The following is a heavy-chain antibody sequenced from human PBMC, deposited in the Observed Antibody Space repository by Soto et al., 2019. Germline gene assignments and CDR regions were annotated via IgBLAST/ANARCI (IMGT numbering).Heavy chain of an antibody. CDR2: ISYDGRDE. D-gene: IGHD5-12*01. Sequence: QVQLVESVGGVVQPGRSLRLSCTASGFTFSNYAIHWVRQAPGKGLEWVALISYDGRDEYYADSVKGRFTISRDNSKNTLYLQMNSLRAEDTGMFYCARDSRTDGYKYDYFDYWGQGTLVTVSS. CDR1: GFTFSNYA. CDR3: ARDSRTDGYKYDYFDY. J-gene: IGHJ4*02. V-gene: IGHV3-30*04.